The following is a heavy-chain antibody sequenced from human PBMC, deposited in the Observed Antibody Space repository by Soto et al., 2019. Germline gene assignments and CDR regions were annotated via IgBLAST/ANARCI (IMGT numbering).Heavy chain of an antibody. CDR3: TRLYCGGDCDFDS. CDR1: GFTLSGSA. V-gene: IGHV3-73*02. Sequence: EVQLVESGGGLVQPGGSLKLSCAAPGFTLSGSAMHWVRQASGKGLEWVGRIRDKANSYATAYTASVKGRFTISRDDSKNTAYLQMNSLKTEDTAVYYCTRLYCGGDCDFDSWGQGTLVTVSS. CDR2: IRDKANSYAT. D-gene: IGHD2-21*02. J-gene: IGHJ4*02.